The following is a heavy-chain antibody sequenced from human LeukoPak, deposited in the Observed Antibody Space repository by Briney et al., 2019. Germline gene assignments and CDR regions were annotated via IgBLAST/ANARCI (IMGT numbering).Heavy chain of an antibody. CDR1: GGTFSSYA. Sequence: ASVKVSCKASGGTFSSYAISWVRQAPGQGLEWMGGIIPIFGTANYAQKFQGRVTITADKSTSTACMELSSLRSEDTAVYYCARDSLRLGELSFDYWGQGTLVTVSS. V-gene: IGHV1-69*06. CDR2: IIPIFGTA. CDR3: ARDSLRLGELSFDY. D-gene: IGHD3-16*02. J-gene: IGHJ4*02.